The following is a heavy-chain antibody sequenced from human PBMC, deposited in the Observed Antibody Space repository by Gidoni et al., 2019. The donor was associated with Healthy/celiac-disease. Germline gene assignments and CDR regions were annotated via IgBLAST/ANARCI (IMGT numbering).Heavy chain of an antibody. CDR3: GKAYYYGAGSSGYYYYYGMDV. V-gene: IGHV1-69*01. CDR2: IIPIFGTA. Sequence: GLEWMGGIIPIFGTANYAQKFQGRVTITADESTSTAYMELSRLRSEDTDVNYCGKAYYYGAGSSGYYYYYGMDVWGQGTTVTVSS. J-gene: IGHJ6*02. D-gene: IGHD3-10*01.